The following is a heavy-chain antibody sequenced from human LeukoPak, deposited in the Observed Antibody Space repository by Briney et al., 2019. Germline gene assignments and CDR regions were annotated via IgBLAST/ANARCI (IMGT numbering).Heavy chain of an antibody. V-gene: IGHV1-2*02. Sequence: GASVTVSCKASGYTFNGNYMHWVRQAPGQGLEWMGWINPNSGGTNYAQKFQGRVSMTRDTSISTAYMEMSRLRSDDTAVYYCARGDDLLTGNRDWFDPWGQGTLVTVFS. CDR3: ARGDDLLTGNRDWFDP. CDR2: INPNSGGT. D-gene: IGHD3-9*01. J-gene: IGHJ5*02. CDR1: GYTFNGNY.